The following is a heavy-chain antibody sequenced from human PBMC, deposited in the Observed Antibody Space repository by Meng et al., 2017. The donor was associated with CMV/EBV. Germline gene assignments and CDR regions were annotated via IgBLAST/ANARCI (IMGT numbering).Heavy chain of an antibody. CDR2: IYYSGST. D-gene: IGHD3-22*01. J-gene: IGHJ4*02. CDR3: AKDLISTYYYDSSGSY. V-gene: IGHV4-39*07. Sequence: SETLSLTCTVSGGSISSSSYYWGWIRQPPGKGLEWIGSIYYSGSTYYNPSLKSRVAISVDTSKNQFSLKLSSVTAADTAVYYCAKDLISTYYYDSSGSYWGQGTLVTVSS. CDR1: GGSISSSSYY.